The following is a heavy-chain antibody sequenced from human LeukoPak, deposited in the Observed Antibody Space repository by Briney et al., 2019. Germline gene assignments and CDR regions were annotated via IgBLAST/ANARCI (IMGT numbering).Heavy chain of an antibody. Sequence: GRSLRLSCAASGFTFSSYAMHWVRQAPGKGLEWVAVISYDGSNKYYADSVKGRFTVSRDNSKNTLYLQMNSLRAEDTAVYYCARDEDDIVVVPAATPLGYWGQGTLVTVSS. D-gene: IGHD2-2*01. J-gene: IGHJ4*02. CDR2: ISYDGSNK. CDR3: ARDEDDIVVVPAATPLGY. V-gene: IGHV3-30-3*01. CDR1: GFTFSSYA.